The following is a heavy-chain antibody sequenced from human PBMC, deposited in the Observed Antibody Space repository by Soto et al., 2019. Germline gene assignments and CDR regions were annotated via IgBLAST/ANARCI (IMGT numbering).Heavy chain of an antibody. CDR3: ARDWGTPGRGSAVGYYYHYGMDV. J-gene: IGHJ6*02. V-gene: IGHV3-7*05. Sequence: EVQLVESGGGLVQPGGSLRLSCLASEFTFNTYWMNWVRQAPGRGLEWVANIKDDGSEKNYVDSVKGRFTISRDNAKNSLYLQMHSLRGEDTAVYFCARDWGTPGRGSAVGYYYHYGMDVWGQGTTVNVSS. CDR1: EFTFNTYW. D-gene: IGHD6-19*01. CDR2: IKDDGSEK.